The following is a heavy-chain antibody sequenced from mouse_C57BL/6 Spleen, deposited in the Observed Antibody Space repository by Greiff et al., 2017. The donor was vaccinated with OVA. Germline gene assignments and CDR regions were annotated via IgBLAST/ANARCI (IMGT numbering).Heavy chain of an antibody. CDR2: IHPNSGST. Sequence: VQLQQPGAELVKPGASVKLSCKASGYTFTSYWMHWVKQRPGQGLEWIGMIHPNSGSTNYNEKFKSKATLTVDKSSSTAYMQLSSLTSEDSAVYYCAPTVVVDWYFDVWGTGTTVTVSS. J-gene: IGHJ1*03. D-gene: IGHD1-1*01. CDR1: GYTFTSYW. CDR3: APTVVVDWYFDV. V-gene: IGHV1-64*01.